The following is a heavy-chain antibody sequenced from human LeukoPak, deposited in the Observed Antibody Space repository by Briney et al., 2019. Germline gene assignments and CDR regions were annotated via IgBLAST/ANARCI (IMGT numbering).Heavy chain of an antibody. D-gene: IGHD6-6*01. CDR1: GGTFSSYA. J-gene: IGHJ4*02. Sequence: SVKVSCKASGGTFSSYAISWVRQAPGQGLEWMGGIIPIFGTANYAQKFQGRVTITADKSTSTAYMELSSLRSEDTAVYYCARDGGAARPSFDYWGQGTLVTVSS. CDR2: IIPIFGTA. CDR3: ARDGGAARPSFDY. V-gene: IGHV1-69*06.